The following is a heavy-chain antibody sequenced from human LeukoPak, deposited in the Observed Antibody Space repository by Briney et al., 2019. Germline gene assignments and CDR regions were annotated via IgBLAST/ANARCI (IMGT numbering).Heavy chain of an antibody. V-gene: IGHV1-18*01. CDR1: GYTFTSYG. Sequence: ASVKVSCKASGYTFTSYGISWVRQAPGQGLEWMAWISAYNGNTNYAQNLQGRVTMTTDTSTSTAYMELRSLRSDDTAVYYCARVSWRWLPDYYYGMDVWGQGTTVTVSS. J-gene: IGHJ6*02. CDR3: ARVSWRWLPDYYYGMDV. CDR2: ISAYNGNT. D-gene: IGHD3-22*01.